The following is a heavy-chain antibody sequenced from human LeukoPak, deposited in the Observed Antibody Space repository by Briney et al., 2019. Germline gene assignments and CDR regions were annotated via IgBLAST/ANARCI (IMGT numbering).Heavy chain of an antibody. V-gene: IGHV4-61*02. CDR3: ARVVTRGRWFDP. J-gene: IGHJ5*02. Sequence: SETLSLTCTVSGGSISSGSYYWSWIRQPAGKGLEWIGRIYTSGSTNYNPSLKSRVTISVDTSKNQFSLKLSSVTAADTAVYYCARVVTRGRWFDPWGQGTLVTVSS. D-gene: IGHD4-11*01. CDR1: GGSISSGSYY. CDR2: IYTSGST.